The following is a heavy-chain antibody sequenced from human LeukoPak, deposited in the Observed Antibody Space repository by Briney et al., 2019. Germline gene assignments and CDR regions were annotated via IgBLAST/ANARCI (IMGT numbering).Heavy chain of an antibody. CDR3: AREQYSSSWNSYYYYYMDV. Sequence: SETLSLTCTVSGGSISSYYWSWIRQPAGKGLEWIGRIYTSGSTNYNPSLKSRVTMSVDTSKNQFSLKLSSVTAADTAVYYCAREQYSSSWNSYYYYYMDVWGKGTTVTVSS. CDR1: GGSISSYY. CDR2: IYTSGST. J-gene: IGHJ6*03. D-gene: IGHD6-13*01. V-gene: IGHV4-4*07.